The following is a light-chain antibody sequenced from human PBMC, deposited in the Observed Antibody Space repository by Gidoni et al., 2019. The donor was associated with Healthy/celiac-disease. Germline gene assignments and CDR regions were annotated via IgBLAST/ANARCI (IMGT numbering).Light chain of an antibody. CDR1: QSVSST. CDR2: GAS. Sequence: EIVMTQSPATLSVSPGDRATRACRASQSVSSTLAWYQQKPGQAPRLLIYGASTRATGIPARFSGSGSGTEFTLTISSLQSEDFAVYYCQQYNNWTPYTFGQGTKLEIK. V-gene: IGKV3-15*01. J-gene: IGKJ2*01. CDR3: QQYNNWTPYT.